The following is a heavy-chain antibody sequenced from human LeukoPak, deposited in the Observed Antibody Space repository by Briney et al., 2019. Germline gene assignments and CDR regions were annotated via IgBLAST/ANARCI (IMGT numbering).Heavy chain of an antibody. CDR1: GFTFSSYR. D-gene: IGHD3-22*01. Sequence: PGGSLRLSCAASGFTFSSYRMSWVRQAPGKGLEWVANIKQDGSEKYYVDSVKGRFTISRDNAKNSLYLQMNSLRAEDTAVYYCAREGNMIAAFDIWGQGTMVTVSS. CDR3: AREGNMIAAFDI. J-gene: IGHJ3*02. V-gene: IGHV3-7*01. CDR2: IKQDGSEK.